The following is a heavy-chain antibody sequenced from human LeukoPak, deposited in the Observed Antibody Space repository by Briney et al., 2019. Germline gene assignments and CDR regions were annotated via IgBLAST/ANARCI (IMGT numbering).Heavy chain of an antibody. CDR1: GFSFSTSD. CDR3: ARVLPGSGSYDY. Sequence: GGSLRLSCAASGFSFSTSDMHWVFQATGKGLEWFPAIGTVGDTYYAASVRGRFTISREDDKSSLYLQMNNLRVGDTAVYYCARVLPGSGSYDYWGQGTLVSVSS. CDR2: IGTVGDT. J-gene: IGHJ4*02. V-gene: IGHV3-13*04. D-gene: IGHD3-10*01.